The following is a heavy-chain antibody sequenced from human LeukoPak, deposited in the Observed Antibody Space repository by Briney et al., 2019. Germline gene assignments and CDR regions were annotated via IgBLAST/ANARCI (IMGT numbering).Heavy chain of an antibody. CDR3: ARVLGSYAVDY. CDR2: LSSGGSMI. J-gene: IGHJ4*02. V-gene: IGHV3-11*01. Sequence: PGGSLRLSCAASGFTFSDYYINWIRQAPGMGLEWVAYLSSGGSMIYYADSVKGRFTISRDNAKNSLYLQMNSLTVDDTAVYYCARVLGSYAVDYWGQGTLATVSS. D-gene: IGHD3-10*01. CDR1: GFTFSDYY.